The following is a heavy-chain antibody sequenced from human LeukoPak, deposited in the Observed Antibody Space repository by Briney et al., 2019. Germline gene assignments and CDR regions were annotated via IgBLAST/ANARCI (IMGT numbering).Heavy chain of an antibody. V-gene: IGHV3-23*01. CDR1: GFTFSTYA. J-gene: IGHJ4*02. CDR3: AKRGISSGWYGD. D-gene: IGHD6-19*01. CDR2: ISGGGGSS. Sequence: AGGSLRLSCAASGFTFSTYAMGWVRQAPGKGLEWVSSISGGGGSSYYADSVKDRFTISRDNSKNTLYLQMYNLRDEDTAIYYCAKRGISSGWYGDWGQGTLVTVSS.